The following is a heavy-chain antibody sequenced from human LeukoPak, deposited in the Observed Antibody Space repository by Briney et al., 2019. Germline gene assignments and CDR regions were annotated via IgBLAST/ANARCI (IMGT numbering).Heavy chain of an antibody. J-gene: IGHJ4*02. CDR2: ISGSGGST. D-gene: IGHD4-17*01. CDR1: GFSFNTYS. CDR3: AKDHPTAYFDY. V-gene: IGHV3-23*01. Sequence: PGGSLRLSCAASGFSFNTYSMNWVRQTPGKGLEWVSGISGSGGSTYYADSVKGRFTISRDNSKNTLYLQMNSLRAEDTAVYYCAKDHPTAYFDYWGQGTLVTVSS.